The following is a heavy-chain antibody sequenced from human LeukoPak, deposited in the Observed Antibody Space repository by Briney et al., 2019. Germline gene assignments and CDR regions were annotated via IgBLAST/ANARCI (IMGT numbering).Heavy chain of an antibody. J-gene: IGHJ3*02. CDR1: GFTVSSHS. D-gene: IGHD4-4*01. CDR3: ARDYRDYIAAFDI. Sequence: PGGSLRLSCAASGFTVSSHSMSWVRQAPEKGLEWVSLIYNSGTTFYADSVKGRFTISRDNSKNTLYLQMNSLRAEDTAVYYCARDYRDYIAAFDIWGQGMMVTVSS. V-gene: IGHV3-66*01. CDR2: IYNSGTT.